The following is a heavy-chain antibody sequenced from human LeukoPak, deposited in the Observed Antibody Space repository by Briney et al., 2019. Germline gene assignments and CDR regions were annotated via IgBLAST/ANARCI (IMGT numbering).Heavy chain of an antibody. D-gene: IGHD6-13*01. J-gene: IGHJ4*02. V-gene: IGHV3-7*04. CDR2: IKQDGSEK. CDR1: GFTFSSYW. Sequence: GGSLRLSCAASGFTFSSYWMSWVRQAPGKGLEWVAKIKQDGSEKYYADSVKGRFTISRDNAKNSLYLQMNSLRAEDTAVYYCAREGSSSSSWYSSYWGQGTLVTVSS. CDR3: AREGSSSSSWYSSY.